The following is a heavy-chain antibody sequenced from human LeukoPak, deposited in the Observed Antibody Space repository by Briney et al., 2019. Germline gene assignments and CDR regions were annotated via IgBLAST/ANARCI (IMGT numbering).Heavy chain of an antibody. J-gene: IGHJ6*03. CDR1: GFTFSSYS. CDR3: ARGARITMVRGVIIPYYYYYMDV. D-gene: IGHD3-10*01. V-gene: IGHV3-48*01. CDR2: ISSSSSTI. Sequence: GGSLRLSCAASGFTFSSYSMNWVRQAPGKGVEGVSYISSSSSTIYYADSVKGRFTISRDNAKNSLYLQMNSLRAEDTAVYYCARGARITMVRGVIIPYYYYYMDVWGKGTTVTISS.